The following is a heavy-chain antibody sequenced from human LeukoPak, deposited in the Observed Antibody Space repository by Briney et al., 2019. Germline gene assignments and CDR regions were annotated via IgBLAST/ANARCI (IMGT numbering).Heavy chain of an antibody. Sequence: SETLSLTCTVSGDSVSSSYWNWIRQPPGKGLEWIGYIYYSGSANYNPSLKSRVTISVDTSKNQFSLKLSSVTAADTAVYYCARGVKTETWGQGTLVTVSS. J-gene: IGHJ5*02. D-gene: IGHD1-1*01. V-gene: IGHV4-59*02. CDR2: IYYSGSA. CDR3: ARGVKTET. CDR1: GDSVSSSY.